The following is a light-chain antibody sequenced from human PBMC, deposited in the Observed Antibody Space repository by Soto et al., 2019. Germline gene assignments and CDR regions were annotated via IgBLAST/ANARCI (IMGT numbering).Light chain of an antibody. CDR1: QNIDNN. J-gene: IGKJ4*01. CDR3: QQYNNWPPLT. V-gene: IGKV3D-15*01. Sequence: EIVMTQSPATLSVSPGDRVTLSCRASQNIDNNLARYQQRPRQPPRLPFYGASTRPNGIPARLSGSGSGTEFTLTISSLQSEDFAVYCCQQYNNWPPLTFGGGTKVEIK. CDR2: GAS.